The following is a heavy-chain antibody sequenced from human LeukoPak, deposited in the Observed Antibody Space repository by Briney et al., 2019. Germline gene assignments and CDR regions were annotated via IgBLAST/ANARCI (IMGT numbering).Heavy chain of an antibody. D-gene: IGHD6-19*01. CDR2: VYHSGST. CDR1: GYSLSSGYY. CDR3: ARRAYSSAPVQNWFDP. V-gene: IGHV4-38-2*01. Sequence: SETLSLTCAVSGYSLSSGYYWGWIRQPPGKGLEWIGNVYHSGSTYYNPSPKSRVTTSVDTSKNPFSLKLSSVTAADTAVYYCARRAYSSAPVQNWFDPWGQGTLVTVSS. J-gene: IGHJ5*02.